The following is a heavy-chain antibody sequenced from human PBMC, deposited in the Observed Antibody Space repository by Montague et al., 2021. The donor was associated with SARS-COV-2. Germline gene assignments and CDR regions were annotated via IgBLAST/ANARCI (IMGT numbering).Heavy chain of an antibody. CDR1: GFPFDDYA. CDR3: AKEDGSGSYYWGVFDY. Sequence: SLRLSCAASGFPFDDYAMHWVRQAPGKGLEWVSGISWHSGSIGYADSVKGRFTISRDNAKNSLYLQMNSLRAEDTALYYCAKEDGSGSYYWGVFDYWGQGTLVTVSS. D-gene: IGHD3-10*01. J-gene: IGHJ4*02. V-gene: IGHV3-9*01. CDR2: ISWHSGSI.